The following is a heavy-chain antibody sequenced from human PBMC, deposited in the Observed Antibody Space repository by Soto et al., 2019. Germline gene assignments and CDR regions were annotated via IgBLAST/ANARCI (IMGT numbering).Heavy chain of an antibody. J-gene: IGHJ5*02. Sequence: QVQLVQSGAEVKKPGASVNVSCKASGNTFTRFYIHWVRQAPGQGLEWMGIINPRSGDTTYAEKFQDRITVTRDTSTSTVYMELTSLRYEDTAIYYCARVALSGGGWLDPWGQGTLVTVSS. CDR2: INPRSGDT. CDR3: ARVALSGGGWLDP. V-gene: IGHV1-46*01. D-gene: IGHD1-26*01. CDR1: GNTFTRFY.